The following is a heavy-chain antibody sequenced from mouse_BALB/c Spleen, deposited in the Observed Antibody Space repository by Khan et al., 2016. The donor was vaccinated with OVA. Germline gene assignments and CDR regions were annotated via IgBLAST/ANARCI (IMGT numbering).Heavy chain of an antibody. CDR2: INTNTGEP. CDR3: ARSRWLLPAMDY. V-gene: IGHV9-3*02. CDR1: GYTFTKNG. Sequence: QIQLVQSGPELKKPGETVKISCKASGYTFTKNGMNWVKQAPGKGLKWMGWINTNTGEPTYAEEFKGRFAFSLETSASTAYLQFNNLKNEDTGTYFCARSRWLLPAMDYWGQGTSVTVSS. D-gene: IGHD2-3*01. J-gene: IGHJ4*01.